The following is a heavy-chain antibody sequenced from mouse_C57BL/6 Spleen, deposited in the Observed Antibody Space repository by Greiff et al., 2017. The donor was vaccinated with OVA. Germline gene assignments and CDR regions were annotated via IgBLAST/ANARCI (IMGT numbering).Heavy chain of an antibody. CDR1: GFTFSSYA. CDR2: ISSGGDYI. V-gene: IGHV5-9-1*02. J-gene: IGHJ1*03. CDR3: TREGPYFDV. Sequence: EVKLMESGEGLVKPGGSLKLSCAASGFTFSSYAMSWVRQTPEKRLEWVAYISSGGDYIYYADTVKGRFTISRDNARNTLYLQMSSLKSEDTAMYYCTREGPYFDVWGTGTTVTVSS.